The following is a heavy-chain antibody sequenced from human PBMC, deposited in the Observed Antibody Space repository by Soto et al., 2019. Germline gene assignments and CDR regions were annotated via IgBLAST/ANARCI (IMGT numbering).Heavy chain of an antibody. D-gene: IGHD6-19*01. CDR1: GFTFSSYA. V-gene: IGHV3-64*01. CDR3: ASSLLGYSSGWYSDAFDI. CDR2: ISSDGGST. Sequence: GGSLRLSCAASGFTFSSYAMHWVRQAPGKGLEYVSAISSDGGSTYYANSVKGRFTISRDNSKNTLYLQMGSLRAEDMAVFYCASSLLGYSSGWYSDAFDIWGQGAMVTVSS. J-gene: IGHJ3*02.